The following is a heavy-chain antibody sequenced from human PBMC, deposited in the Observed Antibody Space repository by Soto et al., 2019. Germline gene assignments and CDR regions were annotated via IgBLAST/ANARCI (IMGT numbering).Heavy chain of an antibody. CDR1: GYTFTSYG. D-gene: IGHD4-17*01. J-gene: IGHJ4*02. V-gene: IGHV1-18*01. CDR3: ARDEFGDPGVY. Sequence: ASVKVSCKASGYTFTSYGISWVRQAPGQGLEWMGWISAYNGNTNYAQKLQGRVTMTTDTSTSTAHMELRSLRSDDTAVYYCARDEFGDPGVYWGQGTLVSVSS. CDR2: ISAYNGNT.